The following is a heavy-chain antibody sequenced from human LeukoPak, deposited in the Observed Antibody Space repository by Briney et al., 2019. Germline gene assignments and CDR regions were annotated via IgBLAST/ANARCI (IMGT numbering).Heavy chain of an antibody. J-gene: IGHJ3*02. CDR1: GFTFSSYG. Sequence: GGSLRLSCAASGFTFSSYGMSWVRQAPGKGLEWVSAISGSGGSTYYADSVKGRFTISRDNAKNSLYLQMNSLRAEDTAVYYCARDPRSYSSGWYGGGDAFDIWGQGTMVTVSS. CDR2: ISGSGGST. CDR3: ARDPRSYSSGWYGGGDAFDI. D-gene: IGHD6-19*01. V-gene: IGHV3-23*01.